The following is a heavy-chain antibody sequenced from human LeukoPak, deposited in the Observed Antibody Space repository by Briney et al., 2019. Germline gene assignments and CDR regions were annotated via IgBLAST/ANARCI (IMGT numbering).Heavy chain of an antibody. CDR1: GYTFSNYN. V-gene: IGHV1-46*01. D-gene: IGHD5-24*01. J-gene: IGHJ3*02. Sequence: ASVKVSCKASGYTFSNYNIHWLRQAPGQGLEWMGIVNPSGDSTNYAQNFQGRVTMTGDTSTSTVYMGLSSLRSEDTAVYYCARVRDGYNDAYDSWGQGTMVTVSS. CDR3: ARVRDGYNDAYDS. CDR2: VNPSGDST.